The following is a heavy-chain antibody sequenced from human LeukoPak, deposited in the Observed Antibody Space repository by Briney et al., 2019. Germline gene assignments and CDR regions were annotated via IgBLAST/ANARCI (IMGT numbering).Heavy chain of an antibody. CDR2: IYTSGST. D-gene: IGHD5-12*01. CDR3: ARSSGYDSGWFDP. V-gene: IGHV4-61*02. CDR1: GGSISSGSYY. Sequence: SQTLSLTCPVAGGSISSGSYYWSWIRQPAGKGLEWIGRIYTSGSTNYNPSLKSRVTISVDTSKNQFSLKLSSVTAADTAVYYCARSSGYDSGWFDPWGQGTLVTVSS. J-gene: IGHJ5*02.